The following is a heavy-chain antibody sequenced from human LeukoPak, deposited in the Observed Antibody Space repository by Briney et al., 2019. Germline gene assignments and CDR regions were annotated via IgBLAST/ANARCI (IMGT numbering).Heavy chain of an antibody. D-gene: IGHD6-6*01. CDR1: GFTFSSYA. V-gene: IGHV3-23*01. J-gene: IGHJ4*02. CDR2: ISGTGGST. Sequence: GGSLRLSCAASGFTFSSYAMSWVRQAPGKGLEWVSPISGTGGSTYYADSVKGRFTISRDNSKNTLYLQMNSLRAEDTAVYYCAKDGMYSSSSSYYFDYWGQGTLVTVSS. CDR3: AKDGMYSSSSSYYFDY.